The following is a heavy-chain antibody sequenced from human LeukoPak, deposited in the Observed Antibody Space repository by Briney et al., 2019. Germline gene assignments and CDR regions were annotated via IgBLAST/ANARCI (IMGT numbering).Heavy chain of an antibody. CDR2: IYYSGST. CDR1: GGSISSYY. CDR3: ARDRMLYCGGDCYLIGDAFDI. Sequence: SETLSLTCTVSGGSISSYYWSWIRQPPGKGLEWIGYIYYSGSTNYNPSLKSRVTISVDTSKNQFSLKLSSVTAADTAVYYCARDRMLYCGGDCYLIGDAFDIWGQGTMVTVSS. J-gene: IGHJ3*02. V-gene: IGHV4-59*01. D-gene: IGHD2-21*02.